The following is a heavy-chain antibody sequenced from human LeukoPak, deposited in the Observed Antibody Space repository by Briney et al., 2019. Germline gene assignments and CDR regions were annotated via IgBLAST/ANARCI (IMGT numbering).Heavy chain of an antibody. J-gene: IGHJ6*03. V-gene: IGHV3-53*01. Sequence: PGGSLRLSCAASGFTVRSSYMSWVRQAPGKGLEWVSVIYSGGSPDYADSAKGRFTISRDNAKNSLYLQMNSLRAEDTALYHCARVCRWCAVAAHYYYYMDVWGKGTTVTISS. CDR3: ARVCRWCAVAAHYYYYMDV. D-gene: IGHD6-19*01. CDR2: IYSGGSP. CDR1: GFTVRSSY.